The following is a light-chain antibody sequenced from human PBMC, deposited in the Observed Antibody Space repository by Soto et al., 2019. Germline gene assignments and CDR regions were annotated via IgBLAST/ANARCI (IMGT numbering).Light chain of an antibody. V-gene: IGLV2-23*01. CDR3: CSHAGSSTYV. J-gene: IGLJ1*01. Sequence: QSALTQPASVSGSPGQSITISCTGTSSDVGSRNLVSWYQQYPGKAPKLIIFEASKRPSGASNRFSASKSGSTASLTISGLQAEDEADYYCCSHAGSSTYVFGTGTKVTVL. CDR2: EAS. CDR1: SSDVGSRNL.